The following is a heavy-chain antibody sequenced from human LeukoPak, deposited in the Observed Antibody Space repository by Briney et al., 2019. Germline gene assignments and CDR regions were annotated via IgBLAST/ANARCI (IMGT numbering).Heavy chain of an antibody. CDR3: ARRLYDSSGYYLDY. CDR2: IYYIGNT. V-gene: IGHV4-59*01. Sequence: SETLSLTCTVSGGSISSYYWSWIRQPPGKGLEWIGYIYYIGNTNYNPSLKSRLTISVDTSKNQFSLKLSSVTAADTAIYYCARRLYDSSGYYLDYWGQGTLVTVSS. CDR1: GGSISSYY. J-gene: IGHJ4*02. D-gene: IGHD3-22*01.